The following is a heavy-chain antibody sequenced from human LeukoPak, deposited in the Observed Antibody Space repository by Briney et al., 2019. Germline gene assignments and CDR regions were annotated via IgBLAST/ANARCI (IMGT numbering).Heavy chain of an antibody. J-gene: IGHJ4*02. CDR3: AGRILDSSSSFDY. CDR2: INHSGST. CDR1: GGSFSGYY. Sequence: SETLSLTCAVYGGSFSGYYWSWIRQPPGKGLEWIGEINHSGSTNYNPSLKSRVTISVDTSKSQFSLKLSSVTAADTAVYYCAGRILDSSSSFDYWGQGTLVTVSS. D-gene: IGHD6-6*01. V-gene: IGHV4-34*01.